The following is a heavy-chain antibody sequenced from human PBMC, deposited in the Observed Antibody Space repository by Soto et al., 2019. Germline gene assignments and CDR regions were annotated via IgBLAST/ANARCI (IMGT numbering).Heavy chain of an antibody. CDR1: GGTFSSYA. CDR2: IIPIFGTA. D-gene: IGHD6-13*01. V-gene: IGHV1-69*01. CDR3: ARAGAKQQLGSPADY. J-gene: IGHJ4*02. Sequence: QVQLVQSGAEVKKPGSSVKVSCKASGGTFSSYAISWVRQPPGHGLEWMGGIIPIFGTANYAQKFQGRVTITADESTSTAYMELSSLRSEDTAVYYCARAGAKQQLGSPADYWGQGTLVTVSS.